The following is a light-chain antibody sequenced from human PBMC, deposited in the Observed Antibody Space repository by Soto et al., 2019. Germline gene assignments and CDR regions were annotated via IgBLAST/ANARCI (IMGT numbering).Light chain of an antibody. CDR3: SSYAGSSNV. CDR2: EVN. J-gene: IGLJ1*01. V-gene: IGLV1-40*01. Sequence: QSVLTQPPSVSGAPGQRVTISCTGSSSNIGAGYDVHWYQQRPGTAPKLMIYEVNKRPSGVPDRFSGSKSGNTASLTVSGLQAEDEADYYCSSYAGSSNVFGTGTKVTVL. CDR1: SSNIGAGYD.